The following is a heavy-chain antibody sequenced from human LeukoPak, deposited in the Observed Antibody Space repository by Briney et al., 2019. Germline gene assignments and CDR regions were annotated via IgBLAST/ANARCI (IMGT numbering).Heavy chain of an antibody. D-gene: IGHD3-16*01. CDR2: INGDGSTT. V-gene: IGHV3-74*01. CDR3: TRGFWGREVDY. J-gene: IGHJ4*02. Sequence: GGSLRLSCAASGFTFSSYWMSWVRQAPGKGLVWISRINGDGSTTHYADSMKGRFIISRDNAKNTLYLQINSLRPDDTAIYYCTRGFWGREVDYWGQGTLATVSS. CDR1: GFTFSSYW.